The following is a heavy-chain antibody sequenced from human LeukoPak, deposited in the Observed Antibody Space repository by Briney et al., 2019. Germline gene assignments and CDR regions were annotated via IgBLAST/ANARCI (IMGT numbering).Heavy chain of an antibody. D-gene: IGHD6-13*01. CDR3: AREVVAAAGTDAFDI. CDR2: IYTSGST. V-gene: IGHV4-4*07. Sequence: SETLSLTCTVSGGSISSYYWSWIRQPAGKGLEWIGRIYTSGSTNYNPSLKSRVTISVDTSKNQFSLKLSSVTAADTAVYYCAREVVAAAGTDAFDIWGQGTMVTVSS. CDR1: GGSISSYY. J-gene: IGHJ3*02.